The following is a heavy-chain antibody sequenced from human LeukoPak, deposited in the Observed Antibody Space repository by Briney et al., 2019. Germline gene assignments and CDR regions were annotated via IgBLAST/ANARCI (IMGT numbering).Heavy chain of an antibody. Sequence: SETLSPTCTVSGGSISSSSYYWGWIRQPPGKGLEWIGSIYYSGSTYYNPSLKSRVTISVDTSKNQFSLKLSSVTAADTAVYYCARGNHHYYYGMDVWGQGTTVTVSS. V-gene: IGHV4-39*01. J-gene: IGHJ6*02. CDR1: GGSISSSSYY. CDR2: IYYSGST. D-gene: IGHD1-14*01. CDR3: ARGNHHYYYGMDV.